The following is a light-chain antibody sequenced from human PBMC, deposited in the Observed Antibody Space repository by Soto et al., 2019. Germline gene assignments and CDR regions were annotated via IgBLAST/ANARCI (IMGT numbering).Light chain of an antibody. CDR3: QQAGAFPLT. J-gene: IGKJ4*01. CDR2: TAS. Sequence: DLQMTQSPSSVSASIGDRVTITCRASQGVASWLAWFQQKPGKAPKLLIYTASTLQTGVPSRFSGSGSGTDFTLTISSLQPDDFATYYCQQAGAFPLTYGGGTRVEIK. V-gene: IGKV1D-12*01. CDR1: QGVASW.